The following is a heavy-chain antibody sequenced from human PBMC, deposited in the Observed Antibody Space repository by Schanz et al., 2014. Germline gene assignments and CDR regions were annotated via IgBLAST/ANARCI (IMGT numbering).Heavy chain of an antibody. CDR3: AKSYDTSGYSGFDY. Sequence: QVQLXESGGSVVQPGRSLRLSCAGSGFSFSDYGMHWVRQAPGRGLEWVAVISYHGSEKYYADSVKGRFTISRDNSKNTLYLQMNSLRTEDTAVYFCAKSYDTSGYSGFDYWGQGTLVTVSS. V-gene: IGHV3-30*18. J-gene: IGHJ4*02. CDR1: GFSFSDYG. D-gene: IGHD3-22*01. CDR2: ISYHGSEK.